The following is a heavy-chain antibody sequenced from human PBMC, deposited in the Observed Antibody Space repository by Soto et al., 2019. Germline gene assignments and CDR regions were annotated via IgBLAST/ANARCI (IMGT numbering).Heavy chain of an antibody. CDR1: GGSISSGGYY. J-gene: IGHJ6*02. V-gene: IGHV4-31*03. Sequence: SETLSLTCTVSGGSISSGGYYWSWIRQHPGKGLEWIGYIYYSGSTYYNPSLKSRVTISVDTSKNQFSLKLSSVTAADTAVYYCARDTYSYGSGSPYGMDVWGQGTTVTVSS. D-gene: IGHD3-10*01. CDR3: ARDTYSYGSGSPYGMDV. CDR2: IYYSGST.